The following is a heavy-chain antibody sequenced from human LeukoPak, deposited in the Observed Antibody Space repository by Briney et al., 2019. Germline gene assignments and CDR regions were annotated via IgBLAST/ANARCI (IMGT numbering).Heavy chain of an antibody. CDR2: IVYDGSEK. D-gene: IGHD3-22*01. Sequence: GGSLRLSCAASGFTFSRHPMHWVRQAPGKGLEWVAVIVYDGSEKYYKESVKGRFTISRDNSKNTLYLQMDSLRPEDTAVYYCAKQYYYDSSGYSYFDYWGQGTLVTVSS. J-gene: IGHJ4*02. V-gene: IGHV3-30*04. CDR1: GFTFSRHP. CDR3: AKQYYYDSSGYSYFDY.